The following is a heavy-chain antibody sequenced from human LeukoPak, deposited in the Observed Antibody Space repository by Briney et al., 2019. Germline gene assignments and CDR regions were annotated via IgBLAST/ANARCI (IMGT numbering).Heavy chain of an antibody. CDR1: GGSFSGYY. Sequence: SETLSLTCAVYGGSFSGYYWSWIRQPPGKGLEWIGEINHSGSTNYNPSLKSRVTISVDTSKNQFSLKLSSVTTADTAVYYCARDSGRGQLRFLEWLLVGYMDVWGKGTTVTVSS. D-gene: IGHD3-3*01. CDR2: INHSGST. J-gene: IGHJ6*03. CDR3: ARDSGRGQLRFLEWLLVGYMDV. V-gene: IGHV4-34*01.